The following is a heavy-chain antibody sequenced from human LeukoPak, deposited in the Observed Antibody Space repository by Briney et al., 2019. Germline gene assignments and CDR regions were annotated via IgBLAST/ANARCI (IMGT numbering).Heavy chain of an antibody. V-gene: IGHV3-48*03. CDR2: ISSSGSTT. CDR3: ARGWYGDYVSLFDY. D-gene: IGHD4-17*01. Sequence: GGSLRLSCAASGLTFSSYEMNWVRQAPGKGREWVAYISSSGSTTYYADSAKGRFTISRDNAKNSLYLQMNSLRAEDTAVYYCARGWYGDYVSLFDYWGQGTLVTVPS. J-gene: IGHJ4*02. CDR1: GLTFSSYE.